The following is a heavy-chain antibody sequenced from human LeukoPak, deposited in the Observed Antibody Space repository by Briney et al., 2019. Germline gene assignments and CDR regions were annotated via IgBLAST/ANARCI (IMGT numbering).Heavy chain of an antibody. J-gene: IGHJ4*02. V-gene: IGHV3-23*01. CDR3: AKASVVNDY. D-gene: IGHD4-23*01. CDR2: ISGSGGST. Sequence: TGGSLRLSCAASGFTFSNYAMNWVRQAPGKGLEWVSGISGSGGSTYYADSVKGRFTISRDNSKNTLYLQMISLRAEDTAVYYCAKASVVNDYWGQGTLVTVSS. CDR1: GFTFSNYA.